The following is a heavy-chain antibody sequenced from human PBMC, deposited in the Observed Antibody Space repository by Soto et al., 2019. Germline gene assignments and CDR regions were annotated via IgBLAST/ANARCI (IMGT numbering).Heavy chain of an antibody. CDR3: ARMVCSSTSCYYYYGMDV. CDR2: IYYSGST. CDR1: GGSISSGGYY. D-gene: IGHD2-2*01. V-gene: IGHV4-31*03. J-gene: IGHJ6*02. Sequence: LSLTCTVSGGSISSGGYYWSWIRQHPGKGLEWIGYIYYSGSTYYNPSLKSRVTISVDTSKNQFSLKLSSVTAADTAVYYCARMVCSSTSCYYYYGMDVWGQGTTVTVSS.